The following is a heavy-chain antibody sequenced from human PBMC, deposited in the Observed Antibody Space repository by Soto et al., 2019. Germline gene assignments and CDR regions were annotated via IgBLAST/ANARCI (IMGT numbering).Heavy chain of an antibody. Sequence: RASVKVSCKASGYNFNKYYVDWVRQAPGQGLEWMGILKPGDGSTTYAQRFQGRVIMTRDTSTSTAYMELRSLRAEDTAVYYCARGMDPDVVTARDSWGQGTLVTVSS. V-gene: IGHV1-46*02. D-gene: IGHD2-21*02. J-gene: IGHJ4*02. CDR2: LKPGDGST. CDR1: GYNFNKYY. CDR3: ARGMDPDVVTARDS.